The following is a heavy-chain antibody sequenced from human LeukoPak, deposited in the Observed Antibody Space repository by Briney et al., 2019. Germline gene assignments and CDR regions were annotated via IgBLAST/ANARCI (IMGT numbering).Heavy chain of an antibody. J-gene: IGHJ3*02. V-gene: IGHV1-46*01. CDR1: GYTFTSYY. D-gene: IGHD3-16*01. CDR2: VNPSGGST. CDR3: ARGMPVWDAFDI. Sequence: GASVKVSCKASGYTFTSYYMHGVRQAPGQGLEWMGIVNPSGGSTSYAQKFQGRVTMTRNTAISTAYMELSSLRSEDTAVSYCARGMPVWDAFDIWGQGTMVTVSS.